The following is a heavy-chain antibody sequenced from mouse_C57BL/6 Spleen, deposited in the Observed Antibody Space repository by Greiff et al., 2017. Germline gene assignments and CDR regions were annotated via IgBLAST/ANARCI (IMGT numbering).Heavy chain of an antibody. CDR3: TEDYYYGSSPWFAY. V-gene: IGHV6-3*01. CDR2: IRLKSDNYAT. D-gene: IGHD1-1*01. J-gene: IGHJ3*01. Sequence: EVQLVESGGGLVQPGGSMKLSCVASGFTFSNYWMNWVRQSPEKGLEWVAQIRLKSDNYATHYAESVKGRFTISRDASKSSVYLQMNNLRAEDTVIYYCTEDYYYGSSPWFAYWGQGTLVTVSA. CDR1: GFTFSNYW.